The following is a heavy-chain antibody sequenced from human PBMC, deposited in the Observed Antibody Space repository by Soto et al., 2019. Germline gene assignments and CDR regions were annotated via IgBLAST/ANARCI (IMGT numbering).Heavy chain of an antibody. D-gene: IGHD3-10*01. CDR3: ERDTGDGSVSYYGR. CDR1: GYTFTSYG. J-gene: IGHJ4*02. Sequence: QVQLVQSGAEVKKPGASVKVSCKASGYTFTSYGISWVRQAPGQGLEWMGWISAYNGNTNYAQKLQGRVTMTTDTHTSTAYRELRRLRSDDRGVYYCERDTGDGSVSYYGRWGQGALVTVSS. CDR2: ISAYNGNT. V-gene: IGHV1-18*01.